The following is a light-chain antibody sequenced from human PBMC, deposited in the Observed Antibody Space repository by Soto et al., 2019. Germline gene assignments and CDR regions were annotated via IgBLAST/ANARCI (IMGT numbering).Light chain of an antibody. Sequence: DIQMTQSPSSLSASVGDRVTIPCRASQSISNYLNWYQQKPGKAPKLLIHTTSSLQSGVPSRFSGSGTGTDFTLTISGLQPDDFATYYCQQYKSSPWTFGQGTKVEIK. CDR1: QSISNY. CDR2: TTS. J-gene: IGKJ1*01. V-gene: IGKV1-39*01. CDR3: QQYKSSPWT.